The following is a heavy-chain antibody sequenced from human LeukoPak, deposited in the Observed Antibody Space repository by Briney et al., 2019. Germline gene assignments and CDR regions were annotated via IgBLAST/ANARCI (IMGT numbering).Heavy chain of an antibody. CDR2: INPSGGST. CDR3: ARAFYGDYIAWYYFDY. V-gene: IGHV1-46*03. J-gene: IGHJ4*02. D-gene: IGHD4-17*01. CDR1: GYTFTSYY. Sequence: ASVKVSCKASGYTFTSYYMHWVRQAPGQGLEWMGIINPSGGSTSYAQKFQGRVTMTRDTSTSTVYMELSSLRSGDTAVYYCARAFYGDYIAWYYFDYWGQGTLVTVSS.